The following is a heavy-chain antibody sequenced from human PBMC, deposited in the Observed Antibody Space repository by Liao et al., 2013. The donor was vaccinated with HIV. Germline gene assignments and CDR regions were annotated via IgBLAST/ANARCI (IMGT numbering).Heavy chain of an antibody. Sequence: QVQLQESGPGLVKPSETLSLTCTVSGGSISSYYWSWIRQPPGKGLEWIGYIYYSGSTNYNPSLKSRVTMSIDTSKSQVSLKLRSVTAADTAVYFCARVRLAVPGVDAFDIWGQGRMVTVSS. CDR2: IYYSGST. CDR3: ARVRLAVPGVDAFDI. V-gene: IGHV4-59*12. CDR1: GGSISSYY. D-gene: IGHD6-19*01. J-gene: IGHJ3*02.